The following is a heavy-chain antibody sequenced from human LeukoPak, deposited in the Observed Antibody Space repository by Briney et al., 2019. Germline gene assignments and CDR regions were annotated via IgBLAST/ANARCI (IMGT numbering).Heavy chain of an antibody. Sequence: SVKVSCKASGGTFSSYAISWVRQAPGQGLEWMGGIIPIFGTANYAQKFQGRVTITADESTSTAYMELSSLRSEDTAVYYCARDVGDYVWGSYRSNWFDPWGQGTLVTVSS. J-gene: IGHJ5*02. CDR2: IIPIFGTA. V-gene: IGHV1-69*13. CDR1: GGTFSSYA. CDR3: ARDVGDYVWGSYRSNWFDP. D-gene: IGHD3-16*02.